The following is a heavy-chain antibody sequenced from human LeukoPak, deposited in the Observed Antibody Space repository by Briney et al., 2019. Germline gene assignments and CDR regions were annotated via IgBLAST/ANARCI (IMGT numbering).Heavy chain of an antibody. CDR1: GFTFSSYG. D-gene: IGHD3-3*01. V-gene: IGHV3-30*18. CDR3: AKDQGDYDFWSGYYNYYYYGMDV. Sequence: GRSLTLSCAASGFTFSSYGMLWLRQAPGKGLEWVAVISYDGSNKYYADSVKGRFTISRDNSKNTLYLQMNSLSAEDTAVYYCAKDQGDYDFWSGYYNYYYYGMDVWGQGTTVTVSS. CDR2: ISYDGSNK. J-gene: IGHJ6*02.